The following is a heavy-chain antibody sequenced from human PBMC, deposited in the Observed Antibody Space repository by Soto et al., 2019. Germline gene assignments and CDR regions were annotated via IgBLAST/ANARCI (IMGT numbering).Heavy chain of an antibody. J-gene: IGHJ6*02. V-gene: IGHV3-21*01. Sequence: EVQLVESGGGLGKPGGSLRLSCAASGLTFSRYSLNWVRQAPGKGLEWGAYISSSNSYIYYADSVKGRFTISRDNAKNSLYLQMNSLRAEDTAVYYCASEYSYGEGYYYGMDVWGQGTTVTVSS. CDR1: GLTFSRYS. D-gene: IGHD5-18*01. CDR3: ASEYSYGEGYYYGMDV. CDR2: ISSSNSYI.